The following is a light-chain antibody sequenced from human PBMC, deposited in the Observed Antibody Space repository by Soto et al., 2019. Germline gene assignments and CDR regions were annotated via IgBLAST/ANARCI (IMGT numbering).Light chain of an antibody. J-gene: IGKJ1*01. V-gene: IGKV4-1*01. CDR2: WAS. CDR3: QQYYSTPRT. CDR1: QSLLHITGETF. Sequence: VMTQTPLSLSVAPGQPASISCKSSQSLLHITGETFLFWYQQQPGQPPQVLIYWASTRASGVPDRFSGSGSGTDFTLTIIGLQAEDVAVYYCQQYYSTPRTFGQGTKVDI.